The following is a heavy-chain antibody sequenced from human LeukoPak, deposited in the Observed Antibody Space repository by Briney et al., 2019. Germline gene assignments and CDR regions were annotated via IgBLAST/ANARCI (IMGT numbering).Heavy chain of an antibody. CDR2: ISAYNGNT. J-gene: IGHJ5*02. CDR1: GYTFTSYG. Sequence: GASVTVSCKASGYTFTSYGISWVRQAPGQGLEWMGWISAYNGNTNYAQKLQGRVTMTTDTSTSTAYMELRSLRSDDTAVYYCARAGWFRTNNWFDPWGQGTLVTVSS. CDR3: ARAGWFRTNNWFDP. D-gene: IGHD2-15*01. V-gene: IGHV1-18*01.